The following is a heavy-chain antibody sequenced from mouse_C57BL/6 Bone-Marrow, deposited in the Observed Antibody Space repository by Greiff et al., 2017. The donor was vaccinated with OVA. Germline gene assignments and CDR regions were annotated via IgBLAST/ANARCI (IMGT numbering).Heavy chain of an antibody. CDR3: ARGGSSNWYFDV. CDR1: GYSFTGYY. CDR2: INPSTGGT. V-gene: IGHV1-42*01. Sequence: VQLQQSGPELVKPGASVKISCKASGYSFTGYYMNWVKQSPEKSLEWIGEINPSTGGTTYNQKFKAKATLTVDKSSSTAYMQLKSLTSEDSAVYYGARGGSSNWYFDVWGTGTTVTVSS. J-gene: IGHJ1*03.